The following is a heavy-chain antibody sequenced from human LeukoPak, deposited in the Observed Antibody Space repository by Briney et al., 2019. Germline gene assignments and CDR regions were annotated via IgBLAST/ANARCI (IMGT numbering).Heavy chain of an antibody. J-gene: IGHJ3*02. Sequence: GESLKISCKGSGYIFTSYWIGWVRQMPGKGLEWMGIIYPDDSDTRYSPSFQGQVTISADKSISTAYLQWSSLKASDTAMYYCARRAYCSGGGCYVTPFDIWGQGTMVTVSS. V-gene: IGHV5-51*01. CDR3: ARRAYCSGGGCYVTPFDI. CDR2: IYPDDSDT. CDR1: GYIFTSYW. D-gene: IGHD2-15*01.